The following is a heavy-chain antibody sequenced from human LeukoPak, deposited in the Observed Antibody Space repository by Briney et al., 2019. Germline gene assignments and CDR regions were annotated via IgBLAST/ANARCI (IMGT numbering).Heavy chain of an antibody. CDR3: TRDRSKNLLAVAGKGYFQH. V-gene: IGHV1-46*01. D-gene: IGHD6-19*01. Sequence: GASVKVSCKASGYTVTSYYMHWVRQAPGQGLEWMGIINPSGGSTSYAQKFQGRVTMTRDMSTSTVYLDLSSLRSEDTAVYYCTRDRSKNLLAVAGKGYFQHWGQGTLVTVSS. CDR1: GYTVTSYY. CDR2: INPSGGST. J-gene: IGHJ1*01.